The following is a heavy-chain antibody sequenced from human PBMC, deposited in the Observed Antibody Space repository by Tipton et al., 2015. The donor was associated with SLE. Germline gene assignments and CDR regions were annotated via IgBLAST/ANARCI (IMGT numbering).Heavy chain of an antibody. Sequence: TPSLTCTVSGGSISNYYWSWIRQPPGKGLEWIGYIYHTGSTIYNPSFKSPATISVDMSKNQFSLSLSSVTAADTAVYYCARGVSFDSWGPGTLVTVSS. V-gene: IGHV4-59*01. CDR1: GGSISNYY. CDR2: IYHTGST. CDR3: ARGVSFDS. J-gene: IGHJ4*02.